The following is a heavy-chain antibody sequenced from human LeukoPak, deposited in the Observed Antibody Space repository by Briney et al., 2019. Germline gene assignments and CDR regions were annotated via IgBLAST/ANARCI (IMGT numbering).Heavy chain of an antibody. CDR1: GYTFTSYD. Sequence: ASVKVSCKASGYTFTSYDINWVRQATGQGLEWMGWMYPNSGNTGYAQKFQGRVTMTRNTSISTAYTELSSLRSEDTAVYYCARASLWDPSDPWGQGTLVTVSS. CDR3: ARASLWDPSDP. D-gene: IGHD3-10*01. CDR2: MYPNSGNT. J-gene: IGHJ5*02. V-gene: IGHV1-8*01.